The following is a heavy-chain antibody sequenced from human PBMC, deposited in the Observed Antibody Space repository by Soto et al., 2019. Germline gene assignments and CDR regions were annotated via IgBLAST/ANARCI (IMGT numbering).Heavy chain of an antibody. V-gene: IGHV6-1*01. Sequence: QVQLQESGPGLVKPSQTLSLTCAISGDSVSSNSSAWNWSRQSPSRGLEWLGRTYYRSRWYNDNAEPGTSRITVNADTSTTKVSMQLTSVTPEDTAVYCCAETNSYQGYYIDFWGKGTTVTVSS. CDR1: GDSVSSNSSA. CDR3: AETNSYQGYYIDF. J-gene: IGHJ6*03. D-gene: IGHD2-2*01. CDR2: TYYRSRWYN.